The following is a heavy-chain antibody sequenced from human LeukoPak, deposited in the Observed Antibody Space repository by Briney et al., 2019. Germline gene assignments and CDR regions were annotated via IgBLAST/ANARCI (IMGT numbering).Heavy chain of an antibody. CDR3: ARRIAVAGKNWFDP. CDR2: IIPIFGTA. V-gene: IGHV1-69*13. D-gene: IGHD6-19*01. CDR1: GGTFSSYA. Sequence: GASVKVSCEASGGTFSSYAISWVRQAPGQGLEWMGGIIPIFGTANYAQKFQGRVTITADESTSTAYMELSSLRSEDTAVYYCARRIAVAGKNWFDPWGQGTLVTVSS. J-gene: IGHJ5*02.